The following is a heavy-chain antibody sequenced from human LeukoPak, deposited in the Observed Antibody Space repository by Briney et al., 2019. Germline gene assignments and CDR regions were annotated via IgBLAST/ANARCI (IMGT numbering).Heavy chain of an antibody. V-gene: IGHV4-59*01. Sequence: SETLSLTCTVSGGSISSYYWSWIRQPPGKGLEWIGYIYYSGSTNYNPSLKSRVTISVDTSKNQFSLKLSSVTAAHTAVYYCARYSYGLGLSFDYWGHGTLVTVSS. CDR2: IYYSGST. CDR3: ARYSYGLGLSFDY. CDR1: GGSISSYY. J-gene: IGHJ4*01. D-gene: IGHD5-18*01.